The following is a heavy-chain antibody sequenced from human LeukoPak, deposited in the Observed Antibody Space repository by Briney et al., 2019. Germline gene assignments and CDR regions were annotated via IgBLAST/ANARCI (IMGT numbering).Heavy chain of an antibody. Sequence: ASVKVPCMVSGHTLTELSMHGVRQAPGKGLEWMGSFDPEHGEAVYAENFQGRVTLTEDTSIDTAYMEVYILRSEDTAVYYCATPGPAPINNWF. J-gene: IGHJ5*01. CDR1: GHTLTELS. V-gene: IGHV1-24*01. CDR2: FDPEHGEA. CDR3: ATPGPAPINNWF. D-gene: IGHD2-2*01.